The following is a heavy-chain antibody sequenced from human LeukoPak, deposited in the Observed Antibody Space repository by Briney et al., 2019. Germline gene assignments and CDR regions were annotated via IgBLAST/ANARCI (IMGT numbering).Heavy chain of an antibody. J-gene: IGHJ4*02. D-gene: IGHD3-22*01. CDR1: GGSISSGSYY. CDR2: IYTSGST. V-gene: IGHV4-61*02. CDR3: ARGGYDSSGYTTGFDY. Sequence: PSETLSLTCTVSGGSISSGSYYWSWIRQPAGKGLEWIGRIYTSGSTNYNPSLKSRVTISVDTSKNQFSLKLSSVTAADTAVYYCARGGYDSSGYTTGFDYWGQGTLVTVSS.